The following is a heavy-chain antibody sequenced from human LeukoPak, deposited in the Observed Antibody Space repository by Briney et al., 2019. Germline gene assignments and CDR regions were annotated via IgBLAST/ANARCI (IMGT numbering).Heavy chain of an antibody. D-gene: IGHD4-17*01. Sequence: SETLSLTCTVSGGSMNYYYWTWIRLPPGKGLEWIGYIYTSGFTNYHPSLKSRVTISVDTSETQSSLKVSSVTAADTAVYYCARQTPTGDFDSWGQGILVTVSS. CDR3: ARQTPTGDFDS. V-gene: IGHV4-4*09. CDR1: GGSMNYYY. J-gene: IGHJ4*02. CDR2: IYTSGFT.